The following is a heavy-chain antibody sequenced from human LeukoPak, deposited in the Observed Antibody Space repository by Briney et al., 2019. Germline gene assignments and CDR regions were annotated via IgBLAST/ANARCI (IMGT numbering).Heavy chain of an antibody. D-gene: IGHD5-24*01. CDR2: ISGSGGST. V-gene: IGHV3-23*01. CDR1: GFTFTNYG. CDR3: AKELVGRDGYNYPSY. Sequence: GGSLRLSCAASGFTFTNYGMIWVRQAPGKGLGWVSAISGSGGSTYYADSVKGRFTISRDNSKNTLYLQMNSLRAEDTAVYYCAKELVGRDGYNYPSYWGQGTLVTVSS. J-gene: IGHJ4*02.